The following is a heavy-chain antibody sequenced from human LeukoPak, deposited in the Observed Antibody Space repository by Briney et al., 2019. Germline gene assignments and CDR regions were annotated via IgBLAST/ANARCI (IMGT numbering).Heavy chain of an antibody. V-gene: IGHV4-59*01. CDR2: IYYSGST. D-gene: IGHD3-22*01. CDR3: ARRANSGFDAFDI. J-gene: IGHJ3*02. Sequence: SEALSLTCTVSGGSISSYYWSWIRQPPGKGLEWIGYIYYSGSTNYNPSLKSRVTISVDTSKNQFSLKLSSVTAADTAVYYCARRANSGFDAFDIWGQGTMVTVSS. CDR1: GGSISSYY.